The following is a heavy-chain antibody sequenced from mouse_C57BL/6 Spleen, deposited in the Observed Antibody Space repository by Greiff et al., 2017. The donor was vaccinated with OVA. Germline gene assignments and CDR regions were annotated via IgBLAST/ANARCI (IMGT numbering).Heavy chain of an antibody. CDR2: IYPGDGDT. Sequence: QVQLQQSGPELVKPGASVKISCKASGYAFSSSWMNWVKQRPGKGLEWIGRIYPGDGDTNYNGKFKGKATLTADKSSSTAYMQLSSLTSEDSAVYFCARHGDGSRDWYFDVWGTGTTVTVSS. J-gene: IGHJ1*03. CDR1: GYAFSSSW. CDR3: ARHGDGSRDWYFDV. V-gene: IGHV1-82*01. D-gene: IGHD1-1*01.